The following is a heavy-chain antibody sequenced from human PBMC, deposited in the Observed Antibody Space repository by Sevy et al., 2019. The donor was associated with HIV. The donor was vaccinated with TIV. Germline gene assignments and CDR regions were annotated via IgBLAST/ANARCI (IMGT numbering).Heavy chain of an antibody. CDR1: GYTFTNYH. D-gene: IGHD1-26*01. Sequence: ASVKVSCKASGYTFTNYHITWGRQAPGQGLEWMGRITPNNGDTNYAQRLQGRVTMTTDTSTSTVYMELRSLRSDDTAVYYCARAPSGSQGPGQYFHHWGQGTLVTVSS. J-gene: IGHJ1*01. CDR3: ARAPSGSQGPGQYFHH. CDR2: ITPNNGDT. V-gene: IGHV1-18*01.